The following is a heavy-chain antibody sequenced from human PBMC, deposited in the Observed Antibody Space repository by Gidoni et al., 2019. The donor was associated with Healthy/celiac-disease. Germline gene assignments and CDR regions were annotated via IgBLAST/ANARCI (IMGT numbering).Heavy chain of an antibody. Sequence: QVQLVQSGAEVKKPGASVTVSCKASGYTPPGYYMHWVRQAPGQGLEWMGWINPNSGGKNYAQKFQGRVTMTRDTSISTAYMELSRLRSDDTAVYYCARDRGTGAGEIDYWGQGTLVTVSS. J-gene: IGHJ4*02. CDR2: INPNSGGK. V-gene: IGHV1-2*02. D-gene: IGHD1-1*01. CDR3: ARDRGTGAGEIDY. CDR1: GYTPPGYY.